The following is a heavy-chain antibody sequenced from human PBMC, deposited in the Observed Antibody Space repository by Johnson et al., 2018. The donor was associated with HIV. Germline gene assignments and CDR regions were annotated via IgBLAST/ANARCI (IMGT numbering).Heavy chain of an antibody. J-gene: IGHJ3*02. CDR2: IRSKGNNYAT. Sequence: VQLVESGGGLVQPGGSLKLACAASGFTFSGSALHWVRQASGKGLAWVVHIRSKGNNYATAYAASVKGRFTISSDDSQNTAYLQMNRLKTEDTAVYYCTKLVGYCSGGGCYTPGDIWGQGTMVTVSS. CDR3: TKLVGYCSGGGCYTPGDI. V-gene: IGHV3-73*02. CDR1: GFTFSGSA. D-gene: IGHD2-15*01.